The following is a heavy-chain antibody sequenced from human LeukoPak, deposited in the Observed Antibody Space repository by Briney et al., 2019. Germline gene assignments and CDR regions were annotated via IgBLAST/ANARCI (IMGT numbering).Heavy chain of an antibody. CDR3: AREVGFGELWFGELSRHDAFDI. Sequence: GSPRLPCGASGFTFSSYEMNWVRQAPGKGVEGGSYIISSGSTIYYADSMKGRFTLSRDNAKNSLYLQMNSLRAEDTAVYYCAREVGFGELWFGELSRHDAFDIWGQGTMVTVSS. J-gene: IGHJ3*02. CDR2: IISSGSTI. CDR1: GFTFSSYE. V-gene: IGHV3-48*03. D-gene: IGHD3-10*01.